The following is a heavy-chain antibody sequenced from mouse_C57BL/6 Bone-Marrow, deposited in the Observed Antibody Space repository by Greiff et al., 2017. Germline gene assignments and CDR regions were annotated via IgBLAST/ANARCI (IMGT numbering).Heavy chain of an antibody. CDR2: IDPSDSYT. CDR1: GYTFTSYW. CDR3: ARWGAKWDWYFDV. Sequence: QVQLQQPGAELVRPGTSVKLSCKASGYTFTSYWMHWVKQRPGQGLEWIGVIDPSDSYTNYNQKFKGKATLTVDTSSSTAYMQPSSLTSEDSAVYYCARWGAKWDWYFDVGGTGTTVTVSS. J-gene: IGHJ1*03. V-gene: IGHV1-59*01. D-gene: IGHD3-1*01.